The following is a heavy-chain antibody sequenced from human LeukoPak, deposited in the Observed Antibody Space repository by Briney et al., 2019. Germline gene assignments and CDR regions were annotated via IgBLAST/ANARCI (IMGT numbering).Heavy chain of an antibody. CDR2: ISSSSSYI. CDR3: ARDPLYCGGDCYYPYYFDY. Sequence: PGGSLRLSCAASGFTFTVYYMSWIRHAPGKGLEWVSSISSSSSYIYYADSVKGRFTISRDNAKNSLYLQMTSLRAEDTAVYYCARDPLYCGGDCYYPYYFDYWGQGTLVTVSS. V-gene: IGHV3-11*06. J-gene: IGHJ4*02. CDR1: GFTFTVYY. D-gene: IGHD2-21*01.